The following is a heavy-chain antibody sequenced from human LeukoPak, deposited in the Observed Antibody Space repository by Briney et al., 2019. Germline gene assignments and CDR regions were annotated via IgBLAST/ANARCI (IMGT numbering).Heavy chain of an antibody. D-gene: IGHD4-17*01. J-gene: IGHJ4*02. V-gene: IGHV1-2*02. Sequence: ASVKVSCKASGYTFTGYYMHWVRQAPGQGLEWMGWINPNSGGTNYAQKFQGRVTITRDMSTSTAYMELSSLRSEDTAVYYCAAAPEDDYGDYFHYWGQGTLVTVSS. CDR2: INPNSGGT. CDR1: GYTFTGYY. CDR3: AAAPEDDYGDYFHY.